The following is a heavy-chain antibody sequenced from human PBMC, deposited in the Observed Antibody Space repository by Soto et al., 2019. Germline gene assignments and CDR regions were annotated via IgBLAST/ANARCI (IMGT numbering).Heavy chain of an antibody. D-gene: IGHD6-13*01. V-gene: IGHV1-69*01. J-gene: IGHJ5*02. CDR1: GGTFSSYA. CDR2: IIPIFGTA. CDR3: ARGMAAAGTWGGPVRFDP. Sequence: QVQLVQSGAEVKKPGSSVKVSCKASGGTFSSYAISWVRQAPGQGLEWMGGIIPIFGTANYAQKFQGRVTITADESTSTAYMELSSLRSEDTAVYYCARGMAAAGTWGGPVRFDPWGQGTLVTVSS.